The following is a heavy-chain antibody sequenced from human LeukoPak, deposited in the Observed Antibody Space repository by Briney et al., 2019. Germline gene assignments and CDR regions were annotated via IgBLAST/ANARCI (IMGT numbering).Heavy chain of an antibody. D-gene: IGHD3-22*01. CDR3: ARDWRYYDSSGYAD. J-gene: IGHJ4*02. V-gene: IGHV3-21*01. CDR2: ISSSSSYI. CDR1: GFTFSSYS. Sequence: PGGSLRLSCAASGFTFSSYSMNWVRQAPGKGLEWVSSISSSSSYIYYADSVKGRFTISRDNAKNSLYLQMNSLRVEDTAVYYCARDWRYYDSSGYADWGQGTLVTVSS.